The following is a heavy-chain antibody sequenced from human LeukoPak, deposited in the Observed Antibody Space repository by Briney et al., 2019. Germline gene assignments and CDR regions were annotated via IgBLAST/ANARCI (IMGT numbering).Heavy chain of an antibody. CDR1: GYTFTGYY. D-gene: IGHD6-13*01. V-gene: IGHV1-2*02. CDR3: ARDRWQQLDWFDP. J-gene: IGHJ5*02. CDR2: INSNTGGT. Sequence: GASVKVSCKASGYTFTGYYMHWVRQAPGQGLEWMGLINSNTGGTNYAQRFQGRVTMTRDTSISTVYMDLRSLRSDDTAVYYCARDRWQQLDWFDPWGQGTLVIVSS.